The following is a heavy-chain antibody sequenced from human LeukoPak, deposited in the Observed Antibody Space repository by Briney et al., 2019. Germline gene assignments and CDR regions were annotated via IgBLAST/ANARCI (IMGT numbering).Heavy chain of an antibody. V-gene: IGHV4-31*03. CDR3: ARDLEGPSEGASIGY. D-gene: IGHD1-26*01. Sequence: SETLSLTCTVSGGSISSGGYYWSWIRHHPGKSLEWIGYIYYSGSTYYNPSLKSRVTISVDTSKNQFSLKLSSVTAADTAVYYCARDLEGPSEGASIGYWGQGHLVTVSS. CDR1: GGSISSGGYY. CDR2: IYYSGST. J-gene: IGHJ4*02.